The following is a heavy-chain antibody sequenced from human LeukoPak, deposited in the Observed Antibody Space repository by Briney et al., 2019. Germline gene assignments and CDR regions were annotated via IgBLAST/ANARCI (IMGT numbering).Heavy chain of an antibody. CDR3: AKDGCSSTSCYSASYYMDV. D-gene: IGHD2-2*01. J-gene: IGHJ6*03. CDR1: GFTFDDYA. CDR2: ISWNSGSI. V-gene: IGHV3-9*01. Sequence: GRSLRLSCAASGFTFDDYAMHWVRQAPGKGLEWVSGISWNSGSIGYADSVKGRFTISRDNAKNSLYLQMNSLRAEDAALYYCAKDGCSSTSCYSASYYMDVWGKGTTVTFSS.